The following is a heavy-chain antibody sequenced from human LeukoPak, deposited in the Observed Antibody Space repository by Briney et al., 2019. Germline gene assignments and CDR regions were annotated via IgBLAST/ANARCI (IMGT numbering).Heavy chain of an antibody. CDR1: GFTFSSYS. D-gene: IGHD1-14*01. V-gene: IGHV3-21*01. Sequence: GGSLRLSCAASGFTFSSYSMNWVRQAPGKGLEWVSSISGSSSYIYYADSVKGRFTISRDNAKNSLYLQMNSLRAEDSAVYYCARGNGGTPYYFDYWGQGTLVTVSS. J-gene: IGHJ4*02. CDR3: ARGNGGTPYYFDY. CDR2: ISGSSSYI.